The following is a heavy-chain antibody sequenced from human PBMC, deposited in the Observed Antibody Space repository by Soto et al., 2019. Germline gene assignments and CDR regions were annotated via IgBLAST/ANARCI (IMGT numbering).Heavy chain of an antibody. Sequence: GSLRLSCAASGFTFSSYSMNWVRQAPGKGLEWVSSISSSSSYIYYADSVKGRFTISRDNAKNSLYLQMNSLRAEDTAVYYCARDTTDSSGYYFDPFDYWGQGTLVTVSS. J-gene: IGHJ4*02. D-gene: IGHD3-22*01. CDR3: ARDTTDSSGYYFDPFDY. V-gene: IGHV3-21*01. CDR1: GFTFSSYS. CDR2: ISSSSSYI.